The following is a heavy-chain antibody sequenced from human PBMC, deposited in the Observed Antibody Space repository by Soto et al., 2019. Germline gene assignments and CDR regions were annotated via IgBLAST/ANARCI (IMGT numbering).Heavy chain of an antibody. CDR1: GFTFSSYS. CDR3: ARDFISDWNYPTDDAFDI. J-gene: IGHJ3*02. D-gene: IGHD1-7*01. CDR2: ISSSSSYI. V-gene: IGHV3-21*01. Sequence: GGSLRLSCAASGFTFSSYSMNWVRQAPGKGLEWVSSISSSSSYIYYADSVKGRFTISRDNAKNSLYLQMNSLRAEDTAVYYSARDFISDWNYPTDDAFDIWGQGTMVTVSS.